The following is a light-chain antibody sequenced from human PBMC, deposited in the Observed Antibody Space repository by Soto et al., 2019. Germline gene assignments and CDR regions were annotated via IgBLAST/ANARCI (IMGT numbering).Light chain of an antibody. Sequence: DIQLTQSPPTLSASVGDRVTITCRASQSIRYYLAWYQQMPGKAPKLLIYGASSLPSGVPSRFSGSGSGTEFPLTISSLQPDDFATYLCQHHNSYSQTFGQGTKVEIK. J-gene: IGKJ1*01. CDR3: QHHNSYSQT. CDR2: GAS. CDR1: QSIRYY. V-gene: IGKV1-5*01.